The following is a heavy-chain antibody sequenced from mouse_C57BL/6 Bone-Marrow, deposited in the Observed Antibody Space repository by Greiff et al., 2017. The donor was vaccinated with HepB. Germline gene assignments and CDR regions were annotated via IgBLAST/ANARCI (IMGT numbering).Heavy chain of an antibody. CDR1: GFTFSDYG. Sequence: EVHLVESGGGLVKPGGSLKLSCAASGFTFSDYGMHWVRQAPEKGLEWVAYISSGSSTIYYADTVKGRFTISRDNAKNTLFLQMTSLRSEDTAMYYCARAPTSTTVVAHWYFDVWGTGTTVTVSS. CDR3: ARAPTSTTVVAHWYFDV. V-gene: IGHV5-17*01. J-gene: IGHJ1*03. CDR2: ISSGSSTI. D-gene: IGHD1-1*01.